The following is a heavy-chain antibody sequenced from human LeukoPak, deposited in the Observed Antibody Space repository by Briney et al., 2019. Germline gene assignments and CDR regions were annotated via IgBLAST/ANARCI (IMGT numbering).Heavy chain of an antibody. CDR3: AREGFSSGWYSDY. CDR2: IFTSGST. D-gene: IGHD6-19*01. Sequence: SETLSLTCTVSGGSISSGNYFWRWIRQPAGKGLEWIGRIFTSGSTNYNPSLKSRVSISVDTSKNQFSLKLSSVTAADTAVYYCAREGFSSGWYSDYWGQGTLVTVSS. J-gene: IGHJ4*02. CDR1: GGSISSGNYF. V-gene: IGHV4-61*02.